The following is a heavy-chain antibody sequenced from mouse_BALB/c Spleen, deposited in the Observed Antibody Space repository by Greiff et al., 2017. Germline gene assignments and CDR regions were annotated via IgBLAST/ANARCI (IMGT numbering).Heavy chain of an antibody. CDR3: TRSRYGEYAMDY. CDR1: GYSFTSYW. D-gene: IGHD2-14*01. Sequence: VQLKQSGTVLARPGASVKMSCKASGYSFTSYWMHWVKQRPGQGLEWIGAIYPGNSDTSYNQKFKGKAKLTAVTSASTAYMELSSLTNEDSAVYYCTRSRYGEYAMDYWGQGTSVTVSS. J-gene: IGHJ4*01. V-gene: IGHV1-5*01. CDR2: IYPGNSDT.